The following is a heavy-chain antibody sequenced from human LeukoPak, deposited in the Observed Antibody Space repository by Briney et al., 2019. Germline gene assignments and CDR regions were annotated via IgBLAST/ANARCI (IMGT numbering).Heavy chain of an antibody. CDR2: IYYSGST. Sequence: SETLSLTCTVSGGSISSSSYYWGWIRQPPGKGLEWIGSIYYSGSTYYNPSLKSRVTMSVDTSKNQFSLKLSSVTAADTAVYYCARWGTPASYSSSWSNDAFDIWGQGTMVTVSS. J-gene: IGHJ3*02. CDR1: GGSISSSSYY. CDR3: ARWGTPASYSSSWSNDAFDI. V-gene: IGHV4-39*07. D-gene: IGHD6-13*01.